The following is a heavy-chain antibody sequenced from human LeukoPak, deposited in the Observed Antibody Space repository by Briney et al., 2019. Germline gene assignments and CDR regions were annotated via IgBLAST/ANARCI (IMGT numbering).Heavy chain of an antibody. CDR3: VTEVIIVVTGNDY. J-gene: IGHJ4*02. CDR2: IRSKTHGEAI. CDR1: GFTFSNVW. V-gene: IGHV3-15*07. D-gene: IGHD2-21*02. Sequence: GGSLRLSCAASGFTFSNVWMNWVRQAPGKGLEWVGRIRSKTHGEAIDYAAPVRGRFTISRDDSKNTLYLQLNSLKTEDTAVYYCVTEVIIVVTGNDYWGQGSLVTVSS.